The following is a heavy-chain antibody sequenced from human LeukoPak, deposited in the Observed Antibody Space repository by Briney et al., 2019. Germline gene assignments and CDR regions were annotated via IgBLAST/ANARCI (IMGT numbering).Heavy chain of an antibody. J-gene: IGHJ5*02. Sequence: PGGSLRLSCAASGFIFSSYAVSWVRQAPGKGLEWVSTISGNGGSTYYPDSVKGRFTISRDNSKNTLYLQMNSLRAEDTAVYYCAKEGGSSSSFDPWGQGTLVTVSS. D-gene: IGHD6-6*01. V-gene: IGHV3-23*01. CDR3: AKEGGSSSSFDP. CDR1: GFIFSSYA. CDR2: ISGNGGST.